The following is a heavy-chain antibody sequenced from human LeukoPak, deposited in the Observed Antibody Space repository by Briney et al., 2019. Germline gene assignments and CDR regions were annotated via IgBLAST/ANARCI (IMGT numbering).Heavy chain of an antibody. CDR2: IYYSGST. D-gene: IGHD5-24*01. CDR3: ARTSRWLQFGAFDI. CDR1: GGSISSYY. J-gene: IGHJ3*02. V-gene: IGHV4-59*08. Sequence: SETLSLTCTVSGGSISSYYWSWNRQPPGKGLEWIGYIYYSGSTNYNPSLKSRVTISVDTSKNQFSLKLSSVTAADTAVYYCARTSRWLQFGAFDIWGQGTMVTASS.